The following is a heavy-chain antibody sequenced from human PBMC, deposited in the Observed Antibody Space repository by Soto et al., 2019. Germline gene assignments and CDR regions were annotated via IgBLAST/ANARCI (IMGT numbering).Heavy chain of an antibody. CDR3: AKVDSNYYDYYGMDV. CDR1: GFTFSSYA. D-gene: IGHD4-4*01. V-gene: IGHV3-23*01. Sequence: GGSLRLSCAASGFTFSSYAMSWVRQAPGKGLEWVSAISGSGGSPYYADSVKGRFTISRDNSKNTLYLQMNSLRAEDTAVDYCAKVDSNYYDYYGMDVWGQGTTVTVSS. J-gene: IGHJ6*02. CDR2: ISGSGGSP.